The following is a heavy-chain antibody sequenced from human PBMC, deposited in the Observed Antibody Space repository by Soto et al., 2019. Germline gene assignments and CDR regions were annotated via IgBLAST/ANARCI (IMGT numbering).Heavy chain of an antibody. CDR1: VFIFSHYP. D-gene: IGHD5-18*01. V-gene: IGHV3-23*01. CDR2: ISGSGGST. Sequence: GGPLRLSCSASVFIFSHYPMHWVRQAPGKGLEWVSTISGSGGSTYYADAVKGRFAISRDNSKNTLYLQMNSLRAEDTAVYYCARAGTAMVTSFDYWGQGTLVTVSS. J-gene: IGHJ4*02. CDR3: ARAGTAMVTSFDY.